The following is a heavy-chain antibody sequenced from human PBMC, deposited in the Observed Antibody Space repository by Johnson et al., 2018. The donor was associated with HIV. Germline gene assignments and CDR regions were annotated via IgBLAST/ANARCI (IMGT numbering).Heavy chain of an antibody. J-gene: IGHJ3*02. CDR3: AKDGATRAFDI. D-gene: IGHD1-26*01. CDR2: IWYDGSNK. Sequence: QMQLVESGGGVVQPGRSLRLSCAASGFTFSSYGMHWVRQAPGKGLEWVAVIWYDGSNKYYADSVKGRFTISRDNSKNTLYLQMNSLRAEDTAVYYCAKDGATRAFDIWGQGTMVTVSS. CDR1: GFTFSSYG. V-gene: IGHV3-33*06.